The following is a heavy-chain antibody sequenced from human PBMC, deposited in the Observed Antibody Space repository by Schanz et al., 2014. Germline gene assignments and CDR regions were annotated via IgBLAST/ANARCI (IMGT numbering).Heavy chain of an antibody. V-gene: IGHV3-48*01. Sequence: EVQLLESGGGLVQPGGSLRLSCAASGFTFSSYSMNWVRQAPGKGLEWVSYIGNGGVTIYYADSVKGRFTISRDNSKNTLYLQLNSLRAEDTAVYYCARDFHGYGPHLDYWGQGSLVTVSS. CDR3: ARDFHGYGPHLDY. D-gene: IGHD5-12*01. CDR1: GFTFSSYS. J-gene: IGHJ4*02. CDR2: IGNGGVTI.